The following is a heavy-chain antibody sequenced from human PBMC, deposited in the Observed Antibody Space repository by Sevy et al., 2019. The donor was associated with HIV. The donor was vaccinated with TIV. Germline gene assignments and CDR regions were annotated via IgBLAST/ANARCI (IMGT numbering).Heavy chain of an antibody. CDR1: GYTFTSYG. V-gene: IGHV1-18*01. D-gene: IGHD3-10*01. Sequence: ASVKVSCKASGYTFTSYGISWVRQAPGQGLEWMGWISAYNGNTNYAQKLQGRVTMTTDTSTSTAYMELRSLRSDDTAVYYCARDLPHYYGSGSSSFDPWGQGTLVTVSS. CDR2: ISAYNGNT. J-gene: IGHJ5*02. CDR3: ARDLPHYYGSGSSSFDP.